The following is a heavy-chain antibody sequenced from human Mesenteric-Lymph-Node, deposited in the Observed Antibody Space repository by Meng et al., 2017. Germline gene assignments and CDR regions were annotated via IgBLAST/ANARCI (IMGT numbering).Heavy chain of an antibody. CDR2: IYYSGST. Sequence: SETLSLTCTVSGGSISSSSYYWGWIRQPPGKGLEWIGSIYYSGSTYYNPSLKSRVTISVDTSKNQFSLKLSSVTAADTAVYYCARNRGTYYYYYGMDVWGQGTTVTGAS. CDR1: GGSISSSSYY. V-gene: IGHV4-39*07. J-gene: IGHJ6*02. CDR3: ARNRGTYYYYYGMDV.